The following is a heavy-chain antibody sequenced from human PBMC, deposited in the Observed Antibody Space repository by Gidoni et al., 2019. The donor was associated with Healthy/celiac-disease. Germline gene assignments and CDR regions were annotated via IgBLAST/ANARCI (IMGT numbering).Heavy chain of an antibody. CDR3: ARDVPESGTTDY. J-gene: IGHJ4*02. V-gene: IGHV4-59*01. D-gene: IGHD1-7*01. CDR1: GGSISSYY. Sequence: QVQLQESVPGLVKPSETLSSTCTVSGGSISSYYWSWIRQPPGKGLEWIGYIYYSGSTNYNPSLKSRVTISVDTSKNQFSLKLSSVTAADAAVYYCARDVPESGTTDYWGQGTLVTVSS. CDR2: IYYSGST.